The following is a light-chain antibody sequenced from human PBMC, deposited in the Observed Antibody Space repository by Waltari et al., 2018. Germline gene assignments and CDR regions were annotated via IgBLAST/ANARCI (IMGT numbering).Light chain of an antibody. CDR1: SSNIGSTY. V-gene: IGLV1-47*01. Sequence: SVLTQPPSASGNPGQRVTISCSGSSSNIGSTYVYWYQQLSGTPPKPLIYRNNQRPSGVPDLFSGSKSGTSASLAISGLRSEDEADYYCVAWDDSLSCWVFGGGTKLTVL. CDR3: VAWDDSLSCWV. J-gene: IGLJ3*02. CDR2: RNN.